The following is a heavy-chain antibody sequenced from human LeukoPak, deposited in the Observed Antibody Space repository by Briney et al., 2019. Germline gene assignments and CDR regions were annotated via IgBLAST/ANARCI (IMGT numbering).Heavy chain of an antibody. J-gene: IGHJ4*02. CDR3: ARELSTGGWHALDY. CDR1: GFTFSSYS. Sequence: GGSLRLSCAASGFTFSSYSMNWVRQAPGKGLEWVSSISPSSNYIYYADSLKGRFTISRDNAKNSLYLQMNSLRAEDTAIYYCARELSTGGWHALDYWGQGTLVTVSP. D-gene: IGHD6-19*01. CDR2: ISPSSNYI. V-gene: IGHV3-21*01.